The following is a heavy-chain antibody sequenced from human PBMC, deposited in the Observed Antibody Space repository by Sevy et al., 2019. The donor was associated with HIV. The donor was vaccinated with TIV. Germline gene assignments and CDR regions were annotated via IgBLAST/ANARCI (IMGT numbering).Heavy chain of an antibody. CDR1: GFTSSSYW. Sequence: GGSLRLPCAASGFTSSSYWMNWIRQAPGKGLEWVANIKQDGSEKYYVDSVKGRFTISRDNAKNSLYLEMNTLRAEDTAVYYCATSGGETWGQGTLVTVSS. V-gene: IGHV3-7*01. J-gene: IGHJ5*02. D-gene: IGHD3-16*01. CDR3: ATSGGET. CDR2: IKQDGSEK.